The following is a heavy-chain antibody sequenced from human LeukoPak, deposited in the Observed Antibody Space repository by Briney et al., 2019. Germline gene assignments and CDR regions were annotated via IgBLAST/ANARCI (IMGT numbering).Heavy chain of an antibody. D-gene: IGHD4-11*01. CDR1: GFTFSSYG. J-gene: IGHJ4*02. CDR2: IWYDGSNK. V-gene: IGHV3-33*01. Sequence: GRSLRLSCAASGFTFSSYGMHWVRQAPGKGLEWVAVIWYDGSNKYYADSVKGRFTISRDNSKNTLYLQMNSLRAEDTAVYYCARDGWHYSMSYFDSWGQGTLVTVSS. CDR3: ARDGWHYSMSYFDS.